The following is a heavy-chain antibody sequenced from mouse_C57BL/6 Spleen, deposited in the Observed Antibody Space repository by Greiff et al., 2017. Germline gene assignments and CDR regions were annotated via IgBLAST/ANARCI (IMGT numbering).Heavy chain of an antibody. J-gene: IGHJ4*01. V-gene: IGHV1-15*01. CDR3: TSSRLNYAMDY. Sequence: VKLVESGAELVRPGASVTLSCKASGYTFTDYEMHWVKQTPVHGLEWIGAIDPETGGTAYNQKFKGKAILTADKSSSTAYMELRSLTSKDSAVYYCTSSRLNYAMDYWGQGTSVTVSS. CDR2: IDPETGGT. CDR1: GYTFTDYE.